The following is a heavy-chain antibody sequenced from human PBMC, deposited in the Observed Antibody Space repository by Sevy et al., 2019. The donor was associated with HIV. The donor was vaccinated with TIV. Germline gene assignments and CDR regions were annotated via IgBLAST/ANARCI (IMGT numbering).Heavy chain of an antibody. CDR3: ARETDNSARWLDP. V-gene: IGHV3-30*02. CDR1: GFTFNFHG. CDR2: IWHDGSNK. Sequence: GSLRLSCAASGFTFNFHGMHWVRQAPGKGLEWVAFIWHDGSNKYMAVSVKGRFTISRDNSKNTLFLQMNSLTVEDTAVYYCARETDNSARWLDPWGQGTLVTVSS. J-gene: IGHJ5*02. D-gene: IGHD4-4*01.